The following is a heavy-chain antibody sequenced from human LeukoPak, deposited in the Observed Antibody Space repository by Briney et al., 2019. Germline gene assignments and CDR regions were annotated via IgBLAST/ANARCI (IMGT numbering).Heavy chain of an antibody. D-gene: IGHD3-10*01. V-gene: IGHV1-46*01. CDR2: INPSGGST. J-gene: IGHJ6*04. CDR1: GYTFTSYY. Sequence: ASVKVSCKASGYTFTSYYMHWVRQAPGQGLEGMGIINPSGGSTSYAQKFQGRVTLTRDTSTSTVYMELSSLRSEDTAVYYCARDGVRGVIAEGHYYGMDVWGKGTTVTVSS. CDR3: ARDGVRGVIAEGHYYGMDV.